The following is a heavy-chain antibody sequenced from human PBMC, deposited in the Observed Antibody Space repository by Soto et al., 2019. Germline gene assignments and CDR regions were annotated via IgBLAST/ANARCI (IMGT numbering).Heavy chain of an antibody. CDR2: IYYSGST. V-gene: IGHV4-39*01. D-gene: IGHD6-13*01. Sequence: SETLSLTCTVSGGSISSSSYYWGWIRQPPGKGLEWIGSIYYSGSTYYNPSLKSRVTISVDTSKNQFSLKLSSVTAADTAVYYCARRIIAAAGTDGQDFDYWGQGTLVTVSS. CDR3: ARRIIAAAGTDGQDFDY. J-gene: IGHJ4*02. CDR1: GGSISSSSYY.